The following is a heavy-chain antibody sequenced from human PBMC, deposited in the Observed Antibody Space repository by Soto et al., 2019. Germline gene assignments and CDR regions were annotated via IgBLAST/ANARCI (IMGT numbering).Heavy chain of an antibody. CDR1: GFTFSSYS. J-gene: IGHJ6*02. CDR2: ISSSSSYI. CDR3: ARGSHLPAAIYYGMDV. D-gene: IGHD2-2*01. Sequence: EVPLVESGGGLVKPGGSLRLSCAASGFTFSSYSMNWVRQAPGKGLEWVSSISSSSSYIYYADSVKGRFTISRDNAKNSLYLQMNSLRAEDTAVYYCARGSHLPAAIYYGMDVWGQGTTVTVSS. V-gene: IGHV3-21*01.